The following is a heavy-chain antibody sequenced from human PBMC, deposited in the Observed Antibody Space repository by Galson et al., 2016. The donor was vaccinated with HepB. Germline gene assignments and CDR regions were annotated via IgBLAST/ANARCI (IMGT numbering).Heavy chain of an antibody. CDR2: VFHTGST. Sequence: SETLSLTCSVSGVSVTSHYWSWIRLAPGKGLEWIANVFHTGSTTYNPSLNNRVTISLDASMNRFSRELVSVSAADTAVYYCARGGGSPYHDHEFDNWGQGTLVTVSS. J-gene: IGHJ5*02. V-gene: IGHV4-59*02. CDR3: ARGGGSPYHDHEFDN. D-gene: IGHD1-14*01. CDR1: GVSVTSHY.